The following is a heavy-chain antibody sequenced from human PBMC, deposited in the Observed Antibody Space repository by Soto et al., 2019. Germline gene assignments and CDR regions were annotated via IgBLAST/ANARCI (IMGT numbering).Heavy chain of an antibody. Sequence: GESLKISCKGSGYSFTSYWIGWVRQMPGKGLEWMGIIYPGDSDTRYSPSFQGQVTISADKSISTAYLQWSSLKASDTAMYYCARRPQLQSGAYYYYGMDVWGQGTTVTVSS. CDR3: ARRPQLQSGAYYYYGMDV. V-gene: IGHV5-51*01. CDR1: GYSFTSYW. D-gene: IGHD2-2*01. CDR2: IYPGDSDT. J-gene: IGHJ6*02.